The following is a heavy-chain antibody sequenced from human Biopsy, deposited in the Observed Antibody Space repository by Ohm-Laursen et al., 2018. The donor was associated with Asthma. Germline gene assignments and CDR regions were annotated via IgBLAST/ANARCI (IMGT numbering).Heavy chain of an antibody. CDR2: ISWNSGSI. J-gene: IGHJ4*02. V-gene: IGHV3-9*01. CDR3: AKATLGDIGKDY. CDR1: GFTFDDYG. D-gene: IGHD2-21*01. Sequence: SLRLSCSASGFTFDDYGMHWVRQAPGKGLEWVSGISWNSGSIGYADSVKGRYTISRDNAKNSLYLQMNSLRVEDTALYYCAKATLGDIGKDYWGQGTLVTVSS.